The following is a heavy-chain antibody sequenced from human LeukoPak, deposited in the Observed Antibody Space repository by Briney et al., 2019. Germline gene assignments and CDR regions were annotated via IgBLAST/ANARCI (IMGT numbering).Heavy chain of an antibody. CDR3: ARPVNYYDSSGPDY. CDR1: GFTFSSYS. J-gene: IGHJ4*02. D-gene: IGHD3-22*01. Sequence: GGSLRLSCAASGFTFSSYSMSWVRQAPGKGLEWVSSISSSSSYIYYADSVKGRFTISRDNAKNSLYLQMNSLRAEDTAVYYCARPVNYYDSSGPDYWGQGTLVTVSS. CDR2: ISSSSSYI. V-gene: IGHV3-21*01.